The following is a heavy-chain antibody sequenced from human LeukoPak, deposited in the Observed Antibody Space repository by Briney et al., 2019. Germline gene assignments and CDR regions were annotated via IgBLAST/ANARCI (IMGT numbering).Heavy chain of an antibody. CDR3: ARDLGANHAFDI. CDR1: GGTFSSYA. V-gene: IGHV1-69*05. Sequence: SVMVSCKASGGTFSSYAISWVRQAPGQGLEWMGGIIPIFGTANYAQKFQGRVTITTDESTSTAYMELSSMRSEDTAVYYCARDLGANHAFDIWGQGTMVTVSS. CDR2: IIPIFGTA. D-gene: IGHD1-26*01. J-gene: IGHJ3*02.